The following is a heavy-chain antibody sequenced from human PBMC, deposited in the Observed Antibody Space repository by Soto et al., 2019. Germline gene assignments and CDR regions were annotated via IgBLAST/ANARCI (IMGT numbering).Heavy chain of an antibody. CDR2: TRNKANSYTT. CDR3: ARDSNGVYLGDY. CDR1: GFTFSDHY. Sequence: GGSLRLSCAASGFTFSDHYMDWVRQAPGKGLEWVGRTRNKANSYTTEYAASVKGRFTISRDDSKNSLYLQMNSLKTEDTAVYYCARDSNGVYLGDYWGQGT. J-gene: IGHJ4*02. D-gene: IGHD4-17*01. V-gene: IGHV3-72*01.